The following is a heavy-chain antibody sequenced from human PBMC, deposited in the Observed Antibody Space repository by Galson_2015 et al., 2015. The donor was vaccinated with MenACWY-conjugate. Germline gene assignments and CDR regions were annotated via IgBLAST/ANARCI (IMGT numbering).Heavy chain of an antibody. V-gene: IGHV4-39*02. CDR1: GGSISDSGNYF. CDR3: ARIPTWGSSFGYFDY. CDR2: VYYSGTT. D-gene: IGHD7-27*01. J-gene: IGHJ4*02. Sequence: SETLSLTCSVSGGSISDSGNYFWSWIRQPPGKGLEWIGSVYYSGTTYYNASLKSRVTMSVDTTKNHFSLKMTSVTAADAAVYYCARIPTWGSSFGYFDYWGQGILVAVSS.